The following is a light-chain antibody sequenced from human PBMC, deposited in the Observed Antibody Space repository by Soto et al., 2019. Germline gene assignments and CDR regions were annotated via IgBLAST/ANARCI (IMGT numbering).Light chain of an antibody. CDR1: SSNIGAGYD. CDR2: GNS. V-gene: IGLV1-40*01. CDR3: QSYDSSLSVV. Sequence: QPVLTQPPSVSGAPGQRVTISCTGTSSNIGAGYDVHWYQQLPGKAPKLLIYGNSNRPSGVPDRFSGSKSGTSASLAITGLQAEDEADYYCQSYDSSLSVVFGTGTKLNVL. J-gene: IGLJ1*01.